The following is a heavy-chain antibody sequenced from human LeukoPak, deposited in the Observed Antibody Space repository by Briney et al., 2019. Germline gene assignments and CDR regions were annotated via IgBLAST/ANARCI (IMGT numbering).Heavy chain of an antibody. CDR1: GFTFSSYG. CDR2: ISYDGSNK. CDR3: ARRGDSSGWYEGLYYFDY. J-gene: IGHJ4*02. Sequence: GGSLRLSCAASGFTFSSYGMHWVRQAPGKGLEWVAVISYDGSNKYYADSVKGRFTISRDNSKNTLYLQMNSLRAEDTAVYYCARRGDSSGWYEGLYYFDYWGQGTLVTVSS. V-gene: IGHV3-30*03. D-gene: IGHD6-19*01.